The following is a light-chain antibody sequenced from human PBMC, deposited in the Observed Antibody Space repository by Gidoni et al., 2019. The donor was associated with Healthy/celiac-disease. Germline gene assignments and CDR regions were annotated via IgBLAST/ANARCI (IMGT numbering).Light chain of an antibody. CDR3: QQRTT. J-gene: IGKJ2*01. CDR1: QSVSSY. CDR2: DAS. V-gene: IGKV3-11*01. Sequence: ELVLTQSPATLSLSPGERATLSCRASQSVSSYLAWYQQKPGQAPRLLIYDASNRATGIPARFSGSGSGTDFTLTISSLEPEDFAVYYCQQRTTFGQXTKLEIK.